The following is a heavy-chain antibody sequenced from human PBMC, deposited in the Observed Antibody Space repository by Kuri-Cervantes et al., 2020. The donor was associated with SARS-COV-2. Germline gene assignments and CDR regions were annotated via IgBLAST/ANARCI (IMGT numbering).Heavy chain of an antibody. D-gene: IGHD3-10*01. CDR2: ISYDGSNK. Sequence: GESLKISCAASGFTFSSYAMHWVRQAPGKGLEWVAVISYDGSNKYYADSVKGRFTISRDNSKNTLYLQMNSLRAEDTAVYYCARGYGSGSYYNWGIDYWGQGTLVTVSS. CDR1: GFTFSSYA. V-gene: IGHV3-30*04. J-gene: IGHJ4*02. CDR3: ARGYGSGSYYNWGIDY.